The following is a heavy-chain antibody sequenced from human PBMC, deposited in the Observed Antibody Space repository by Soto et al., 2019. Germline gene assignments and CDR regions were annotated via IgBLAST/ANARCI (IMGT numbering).Heavy chain of an antibody. CDR3: ARDKNYYGSGSYLDNYYYYGMDV. D-gene: IGHD3-10*01. CDR2: MYYTGTT. V-gene: IGHV4-59*01. Sequence: PSETLSLTCSVSGDSISSDYWSWIRQPPGKGLEWIGYMYYTGTTNYNPSLRRRVTISLDTSKKQFSLKLSSETAADTAVYYFARDKNYYGSGSYLDNYYYYGMDVWGQGTTVT. CDR1: GDSISSDY. J-gene: IGHJ6*02.